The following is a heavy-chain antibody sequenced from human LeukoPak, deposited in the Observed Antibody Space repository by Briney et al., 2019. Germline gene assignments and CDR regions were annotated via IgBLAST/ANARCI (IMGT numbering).Heavy chain of an antibody. CDR3: AKDLTAARRDGGYFDY. D-gene: IGHD6-6*01. CDR2: ISGSGGST. Sequence: GGSLRLSCAASGFTFSSYAMSWVRQAPGKGLEWVSAISGSGGSTYYADSVKGRFTISRDNCKNTLYLQMNSLRAEDTAVYYCAKDLTAARRDGGYFDYWGQGTLVTVSS. V-gene: IGHV3-23*01. J-gene: IGHJ4*02. CDR1: GFTFSSYA.